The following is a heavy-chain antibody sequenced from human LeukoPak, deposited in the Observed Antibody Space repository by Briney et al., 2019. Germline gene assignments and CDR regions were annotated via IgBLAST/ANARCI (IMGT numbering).Heavy chain of an antibody. J-gene: IGHJ4*02. Sequence: SETLSLNCTVSGGSIHTSSYYWGWIRQPPGKGLEWIGSIYHSGSTYYNPSLKSRVTISVDTSKNQFSLKLSSVTAADTAVYYCARDGYNSPYTFDYWGQGTLVTVSS. D-gene: IGHD5-24*01. CDR2: IYHSGST. V-gene: IGHV4-39*07. CDR1: GGSIHTSSYY. CDR3: ARDGYNSPYTFDY.